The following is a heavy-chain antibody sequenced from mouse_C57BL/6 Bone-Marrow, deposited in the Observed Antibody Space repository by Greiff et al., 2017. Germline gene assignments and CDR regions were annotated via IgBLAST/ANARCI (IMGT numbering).Heavy chain of an antibody. CDR1: GFTFSDYY. Sequence: EVKLMESGGGLVQPGGSLKLSCAASGFTFSDYYMYWVRQTPEKRLEWVAYISNGGGSTYYPDTVKGRFTISRDNAKNTLYLQMSRLKSEDTAMYYCARPPLTFVYYAMDYWGQGTSVTVSS. CDR3: ARPPLTFVYYAMDY. J-gene: IGHJ4*01. D-gene: IGHD4-1*01. V-gene: IGHV5-12*01. CDR2: ISNGGGST.